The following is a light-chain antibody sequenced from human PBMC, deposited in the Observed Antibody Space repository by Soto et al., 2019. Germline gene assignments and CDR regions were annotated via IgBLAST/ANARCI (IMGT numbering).Light chain of an antibody. Sequence: QSALTQPRSVSGSPGQSVAISCAGTSSDVGRYNYVSWYQQYPGKAPKLIIYDVTKRPSGVPDRFSGSKSGNTASLTISGLQAEDEADYYCAAWDDSLNGYVFGTGTKLTVL. J-gene: IGLJ1*01. V-gene: IGLV2-11*01. CDR1: SSDVGRYNY. CDR2: DVT. CDR3: AAWDDSLNGYV.